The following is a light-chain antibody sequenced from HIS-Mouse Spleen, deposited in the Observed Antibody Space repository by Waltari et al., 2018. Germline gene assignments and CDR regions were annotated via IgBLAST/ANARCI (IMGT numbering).Light chain of an antibody. V-gene: IGLV2-14*01. CDR3: SSYTSSSTLV. CDR1: ISDVGGYNY. Sequence: QSALTQPASVSGSPGQSITIPCTGTISDVGGYNYVSWYQHHPGKAPKLIIDDVSNRPSGVSNRFSGSKSGNTASLTISGLQAEDEADYYCSSYTSSSTLVFGGGTKLTVL. CDR2: DVS. J-gene: IGLJ2*01.